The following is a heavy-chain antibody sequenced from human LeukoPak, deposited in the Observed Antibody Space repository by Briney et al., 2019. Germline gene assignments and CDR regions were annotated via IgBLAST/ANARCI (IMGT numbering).Heavy chain of an antibody. CDR3: ARYSYGSINLYYYYYMDV. Sequence: SETLSLTCTVSGGSISSSSYYWGWIRQPPGKGLEWIGTIYYSGSTYYNPSLKSRVTISVDTSKNQFSLKLSSVTAADTAAYYCARYSYGSINLYYYYYMDVWGKGTTVTVSS. D-gene: IGHD5-18*01. J-gene: IGHJ6*03. CDR1: GGSISSSSYY. V-gene: IGHV4-39*07. CDR2: IYYSGST.